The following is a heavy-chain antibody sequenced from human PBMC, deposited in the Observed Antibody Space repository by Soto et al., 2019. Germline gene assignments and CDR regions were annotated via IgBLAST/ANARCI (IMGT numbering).Heavy chain of an antibody. CDR3: GRGFAYCSAWFDH. Sequence: QVQLVQSGAEVKKPGSSVKVSCKASGGTFGSYAISWVRQAPGQGLEWMGGIIPMYGTTNYAQKFQGRVTMVADKATSTVYMDLGSLRTDDSAVYYCGRGFAYCSAWFDHWGQGTVVTVSS. J-gene: IGHJ5*02. CDR2: IIPMYGTT. D-gene: IGHD2-15*01. CDR1: GGTFGSYA. V-gene: IGHV1-69*06.